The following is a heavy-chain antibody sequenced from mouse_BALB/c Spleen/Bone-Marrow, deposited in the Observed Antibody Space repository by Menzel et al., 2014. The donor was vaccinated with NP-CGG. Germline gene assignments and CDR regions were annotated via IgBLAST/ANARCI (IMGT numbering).Heavy chain of an antibody. V-gene: IGHV1-4*01. CDR3: ARFFYDYDGPWFAY. D-gene: IGHD2-4*01. J-gene: IGHJ3*01. CDR2: INPSSGYT. Sequence: VQLVESGAELARPGASVKMSCKASGYTFTSYTMHWVKQRPGQGLEWIGYINPSSGYTNYNQKFKDKATLTADKSSSTAYMQLSSLTSEDSAVYYCARFFYDYDGPWFAYWGQGTLVTVSA. CDR1: GYTFTSYT.